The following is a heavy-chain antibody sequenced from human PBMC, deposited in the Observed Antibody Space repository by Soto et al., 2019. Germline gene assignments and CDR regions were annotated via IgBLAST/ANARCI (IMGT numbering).Heavy chain of an antibody. CDR2: IASDGDSR. CDR3: VKCNQLLRYYFEF. CDR1: GFTFSKYA. J-gene: IGHJ4*01. D-gene: IGHD2-15*01. V-gene: IGHV3-64D*06. Sequence: GGSLRLSCSVSGFTFSKYAMHWVRQAPGKGLEYVSGIASDGDSRWHADSVKDRFTISRDNSKNTLFLQMSSLRVEDTAIYFCVKCNQLLRYYFEFWGPGTLVTSPQ.